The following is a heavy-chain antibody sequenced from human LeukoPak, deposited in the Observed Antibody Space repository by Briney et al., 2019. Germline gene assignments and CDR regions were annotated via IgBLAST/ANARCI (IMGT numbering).Heavy chain of an antibody. Sequence: SETLSLTCTVSGGSISSGGYYWSWIRQHPGKGLEWIGYIYYSGSTYYNPSLKSRVIISVDTSKNQFSLKLSPVTAADTAVYYCARVRPDDAFDIWGQGTMVTVSS. J-gene: IGHJ3*02. CDR2: IYYSGST. CDR3: ARVRPDDAFDI. D-gene: IGHD6-25*01. CDR1: GGSISSGGYY. V-gene: IGHV4-31*03.